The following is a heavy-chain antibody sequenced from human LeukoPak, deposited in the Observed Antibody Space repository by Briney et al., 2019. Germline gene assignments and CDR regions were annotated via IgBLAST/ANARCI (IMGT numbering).Heavy chain of an antibody. D-gene: IGHD2-15*01. CDR3: ARRYCSGGSCYLIDHNWFDP. CDR2: IYYSGST. V-gene: IGHV4-31*03. Sequence: SETLSLTCTVSGGSISSGGYYWSWIRQHPGKGLEWIGYIYYSGSTYYNPSLKSRVTISVDTSKNQFSLKLSSVTAADTAVYYCARRYCSGGSCYLIDHNWFDPWGQGTLVTVSS. CDR1: GGSISSGGYY. J-gene: IGHJ5*02.